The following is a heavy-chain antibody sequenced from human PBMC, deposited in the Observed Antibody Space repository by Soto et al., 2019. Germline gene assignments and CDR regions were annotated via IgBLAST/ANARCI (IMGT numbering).Heavy chain of an antibody. J-gene: IGHJ6*02. V-gene: IGHV1-18*01. D-gene: IGHD2-2*02. Sequence: QVQLVQSGAEVKKPGASVKVSCQASGYNFASYTISWVRQAPGQGLEWMGWISAYNGERNYAPKFQGRVTMTTDRSTSTAYMELRSLTSDDTAVYYCARGGDCSSTSCYTPNYYDGMDVWGQGTTVTVS. CDR3: ARGGDCSSTSCYTPNYYDGMDV. CDR2: ISAYNGER. CDR1: GYNFASYT.